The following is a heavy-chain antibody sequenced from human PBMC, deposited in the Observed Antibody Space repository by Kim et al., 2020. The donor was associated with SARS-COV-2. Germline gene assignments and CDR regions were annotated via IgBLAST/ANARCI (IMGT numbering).Heavy chain of an antibody. Sequence: GGSLRLSCAASGFTFSSYCMSWVRQVPGKGLEWVATISQGGGGKNYVESVKGRFIISRSNSENSVYLQINSLRVEDTAVYFCARGGWYREFWGQGTLVSV. D-gene: IGHD6-19*01. CDR3: ARGGWYREF. CDR2: ISQGGGGK. J-gene: IGHJ4*02. CDR1: GFTFSSYC. V-gene: IGHV3-7*01.